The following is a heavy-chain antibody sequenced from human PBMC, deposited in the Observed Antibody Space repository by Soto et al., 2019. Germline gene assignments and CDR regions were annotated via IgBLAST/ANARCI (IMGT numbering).Heavy chain of an antibody. V-gene: IGHV1-18*01. CDR1: GYTFTSYG. Sequence: ASVKVSCKASGYTFTSYGISWVRQAPGQGLEWMGWISAYNGNTNYAQKLQGRVTMTTDTSTSTAYMELRSLRSDDTAVYYCARGFELLDYYDSSGDWFDPWGQGTLVTVPS. CDR2: ISAYNGNT. J-gene: IGHJ5*02. D-gene: IGHD3-22*01. CDR3: ARGFELLDYYDSSGDWFDP.